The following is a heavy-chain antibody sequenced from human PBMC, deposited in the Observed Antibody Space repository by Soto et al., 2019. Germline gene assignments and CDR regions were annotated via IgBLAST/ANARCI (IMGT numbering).Heavy chain of an antibody. CDR2: IYYSGST. CDR3: ARLKGYCSGGSCYSPYYYYGMDV. V-gene: IGHV4-39*01. D-gene: IGHD2-15*01. Sequence: SETLSLTCTVSGGSISSSSYYWGWIRQPPGKGLEWIGSIYYSGSTYYNPSLKSRVTISVDTSKNQFSLKLSSVTAADTAVYYCARLKGYCSGGSCYSPYYYYGMDVWGQGTTVT. CDR1: GGSISSSSYY. J-gene: IGHJ6*02.